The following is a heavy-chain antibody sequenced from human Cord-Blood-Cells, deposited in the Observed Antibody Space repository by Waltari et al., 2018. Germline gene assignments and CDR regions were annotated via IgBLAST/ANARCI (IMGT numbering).Heavy chain of an antibody. Sequence: EVQLVESGGGLVKPGGSLRLSCAASGFTFSNAWMSWVRQAPGKGLEWVGRIKSKTDGGTTDYAAPVKGRFTISRDDSKNTLYLQMNSLKTEDTAVYYCTTDFVAGYSSSWYAFDIWGQGTMVTVSS. D-gene: IGHD6-13*01. CDR1: GFTFSNAW. V-gene: IGHV3-15*01. J-gene: IGHJ3*02. CDR3: TTDFVAGYSSSWYAFDI. CDR2: IKSKTDGGTT.